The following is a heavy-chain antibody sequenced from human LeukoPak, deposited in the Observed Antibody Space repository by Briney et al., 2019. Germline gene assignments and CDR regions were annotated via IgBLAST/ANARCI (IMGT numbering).Heavy chain of an antibody. Sequence: SETLSLTCTVSGGSISSSSYYWGWIRQPPGKGLEWIGSIYYSGSTYYNASLQSRVTISIDTSKNQFSLRLKSVTAADTAMYYCAKSGGYGLIDYWGQGTLVTVSS. D-gene: IGHD1-26*01. V-gene: IGHV4-39*01. CDR1: GGSISSSSYY. J-gene: IGHJ4*02. CDR3: AKSGGYGLIDY. CDR2: IYYSGST.